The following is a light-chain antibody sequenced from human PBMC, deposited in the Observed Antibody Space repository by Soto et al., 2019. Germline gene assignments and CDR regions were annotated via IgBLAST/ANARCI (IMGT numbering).Light chain of an antibody. V-gene: IGKV3-15*01. Sequence: IVMKQSPATLSVSPGERATLSCRASQSISTKLAWYQQKPGQAPRLLIYGASTRATGIPVRFSGSGSGTEFTLTITSLQFEDFAVYYCQEYNDWRPITFGGGTKVDIK. CDR2: GAS. CDR1: QSISTK. J-gene: IGKJ4*01. CDR3: QEYNDWRPIT.